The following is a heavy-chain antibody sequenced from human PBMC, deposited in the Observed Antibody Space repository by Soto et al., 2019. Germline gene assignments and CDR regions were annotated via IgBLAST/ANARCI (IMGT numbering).Heavy chain of an antibody. CDR2: ISYDGSNK. J-gene: IGHJ6*02. CDR3: ARAPDYYDSSGHYYYYGMDV. D-gene: IGHD3-22*01. Sequence: QVQLVESGGGVVQPGRSLRLSCAASGFTFSSYAMHWVRQAPGKGLEWVAVISYDGSNKYYADSVKGRFTISRDNSKNTLYLQMNSLRAEDTAVYYCARAPDYYDSSGHYYYYGMDVWGQGTTVTVSS. CDR1: GFTFSSYA. V-gene: IGHV3-30-3*01.